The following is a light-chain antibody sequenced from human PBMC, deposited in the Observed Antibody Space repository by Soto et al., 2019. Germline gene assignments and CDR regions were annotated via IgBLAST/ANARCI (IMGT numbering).Light chain of an antibody. J-gene: IGKJ1*01. CDR1: QSVSSN. CDR2: GAS. CDR3: QQYKNWPWT. Sequence: EIVMTQSPATLSVSPGERATLSCRASQSVSSNLAWYQQKPGQAPRLLIYGASIRATGIPARFSGSGSGTEFTLTISSLQSEDFAVYYCQQYKNWPWTFGQGTKVEIK. V-gene: IGKV3D-15*01.